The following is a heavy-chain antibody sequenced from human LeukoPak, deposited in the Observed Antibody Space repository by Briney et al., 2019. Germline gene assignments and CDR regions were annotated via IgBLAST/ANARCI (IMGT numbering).Heavy chain of an antibody. D-gene: IGHD2-15*01. V-gene: IGHV1-58*01. CDR3: AAGSNYGSVGDY. J-gene: IGHJ4*02. CDR1: GFTFTSSA. Sequence: ASVKVSCKASGFTFTSSAVQWVRQARGQGLEWIGWIVVGSGNTNYAQKFQERVTITRDVSTSTAYMELSSLRFEDTAVYYCAAGSNYGSVGDYWGQGTLVTVSS. CDR2: IVVGSGNT.